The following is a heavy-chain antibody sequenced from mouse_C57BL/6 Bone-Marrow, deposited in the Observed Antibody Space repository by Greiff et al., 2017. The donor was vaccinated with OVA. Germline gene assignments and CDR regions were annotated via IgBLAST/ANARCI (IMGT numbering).Heavy chain of an antibody. D-gene: IGHD1-1*01. V-gene: IGHV1-69*01. Sequence: QVQLQQPGAELVMPGASVKLSCKASGYTFTSYWMHWVKQRPGPGLEWLGEIDPSDSYTNYDPKFKGKSTLTVDKSSSTAYMQLSSLASEDAAVYYCSRTNITAVVAWSIDVWGTGTTGTVSS. CDR3: SRTNITAVVAWSIDV. J-gene: IGHJ1*03. CDR2: IDPSDSYT. CDR1: GYTFTSYW.